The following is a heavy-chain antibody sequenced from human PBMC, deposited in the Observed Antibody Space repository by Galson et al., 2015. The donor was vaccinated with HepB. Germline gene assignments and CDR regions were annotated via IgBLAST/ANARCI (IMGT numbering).Heavy chain of an antibody. J-gene: IGHJ4*02. CDR3: ASEWADY. CDR1: GFNFSSYS. CDR2: ISSNSSTI. Sequence: SLRLYCAASGFNFSSYSMNWVCQAPGKGLEWVSYISSNSSTIYYADSVKGRFTISRDNAKNSLYLQMNSLRAEDTAVYYCASEWADYWGQGTLVTVSS. V-gene: IGHV3-48*01.